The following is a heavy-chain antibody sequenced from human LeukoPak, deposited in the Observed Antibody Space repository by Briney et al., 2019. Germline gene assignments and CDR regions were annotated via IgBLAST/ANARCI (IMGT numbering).Heavy chain of an antibody. Sequence: HWASVKVSCKTPGYTFTDYYLHWVRQAPGQGLEWMGWINPNSGGTSSAQKFQGRVTMTRDTSITTVYMEVSWLTSDDTAIYYCARADRLHGGPYLIGPWGQGTLVTVSS. J-gene: IGHJ5*02. V-gene: IGHV1-2*02. D-gene: IGHD2-21*01. CDR2: INPNSGGT. CDR1: GYTFTDYY. CDR3: ARADRLHGGPYLIGP.